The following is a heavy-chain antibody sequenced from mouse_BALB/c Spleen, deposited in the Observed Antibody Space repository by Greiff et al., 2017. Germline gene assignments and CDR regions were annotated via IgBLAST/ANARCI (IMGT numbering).Heavy chain of an antibody. V-gene: IGHV1S81*02. Sequence: VQLQQSGAELVKPGASVKLSCKASGYTFTSYWMHWVKQRPGQGLEWIGEINPSNGRTNYNEKFKSKATLTVDKSSSTAYMQLSSLTSEDSAVYYCARGGIYYGSSYDYFDYGGQGTTLTVSS. J-gene: IGHJ2*01. D-gene: IGHD1-1*01. CDR2: INPSNGRT. CDR1: GYTFTSYW. CDR3: ARGGIYYGSSYDYFDY.